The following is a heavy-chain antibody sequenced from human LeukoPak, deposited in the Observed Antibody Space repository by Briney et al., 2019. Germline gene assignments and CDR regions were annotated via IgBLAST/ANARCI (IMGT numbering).Heavy chain of an antibody. CDR2: ISGSGAVT. CDR1: GAAFSGYG. J-gene: IGHJ6*02. Sequence: PGASLRLSCAASGAAFSGYGMSWVRQAPGKGLEWVSVISGSGAVTYYADSVKGRFTISRDNSKNTVYLQMNSLRAEDTAVYYCAKGSPACHNGMDVWGQGTTVTVSS. V-gene: IGHV3-23*01. CDR3: AKGSPACHNGMDV.